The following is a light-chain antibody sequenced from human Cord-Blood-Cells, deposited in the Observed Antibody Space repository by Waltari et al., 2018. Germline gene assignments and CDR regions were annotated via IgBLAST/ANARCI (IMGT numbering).Light chain of an antibody. CDR2: AAS. J-gene: IGKJ2*01. CDR3: QQSYSTPPYT. Sequence: DIQMTQSPSSLSACVGDRVTNTCRASESISSYLNWYQQKPGKAPKLLIYAASSLKSELPSRISVSAYDTDFSLTISSLPTEDFSTYYCQQSYSTPPYTFGHGTKLEIK. CDR1: ESISSY. V-gene: IGKV1-39*01.